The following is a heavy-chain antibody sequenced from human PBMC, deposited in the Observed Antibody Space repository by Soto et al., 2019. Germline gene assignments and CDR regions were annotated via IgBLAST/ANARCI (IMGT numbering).Heavy chain of an antibody. CDR2: IGEIGSQI. V-gene: IGHV3-7*03. CDR1: GLSFSSSW. CDR3: ARYIPGVRYYGMDV. D-gene: IGHD2-2*01. J-gene: IGHJ6*02. Sequence: PGGSLRLSCEVSGLSFSSSWMSWVRQAPGKGLEWVSLIGEIGSQIYYVDSVMGRFTISRDNSENTLFLEMYSLRAEDTAVYYCARYIPGVRYYGMDVWGQGTTVTVSS.